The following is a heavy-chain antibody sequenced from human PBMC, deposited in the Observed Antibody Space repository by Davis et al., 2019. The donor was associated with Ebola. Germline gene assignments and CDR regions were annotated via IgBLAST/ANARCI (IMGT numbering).Heavy chain of an antibody. D-gene: IGHD5-18*01. Sequence: GESLKISCAASGFTVSSNYMSWVRQAPGKGLEWVSVIYSGGSTYYADSVKGRFTISRDNSKNTLYLQMNSLRAEDTAVYYCARVLITGTAMIRYYYGMDVWGQGTTLTVSS. CDR2: IYSGGST. CDR3: ARVLITGTAMIRYYYGMDV. CDR1: GFTVSSNY. J-gene: IGHJ6*02. V-gene: IGHV3-66*01.